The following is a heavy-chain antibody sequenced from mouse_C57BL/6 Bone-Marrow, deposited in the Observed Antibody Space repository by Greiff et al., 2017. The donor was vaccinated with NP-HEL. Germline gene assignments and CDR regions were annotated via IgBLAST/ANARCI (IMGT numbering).Heavy chain of an antibody. Sequence: VQLQQSGTELVKPGASVKLSCKASGYTFTSYWMHWVKQRPGQGLEWIGNINPSNGGTNYNEKFKSKATLTVDKSSSTAYMQLSSLTSEDSAVYYCARGGYYAGLYWYVDVWGTGTTVTVSS. CDR3: ARGGYYAGLYWYVDV. V-gene: IGHV1-53*01. CDR1: GYTFTSYW. J-gene: IGHJ1*03. CDR2: INPSNGGT. D-gene: IGHD2-3*01.